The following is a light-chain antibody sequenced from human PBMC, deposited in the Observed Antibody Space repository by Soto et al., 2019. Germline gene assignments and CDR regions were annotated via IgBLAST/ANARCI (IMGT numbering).Light chain of an antibody. V-gene: IGKV3-15*01. Sequence: EKMIWRTPATPSLSLQERVTLSCRASQSLTKNLPWYQHKPGQSPRLLIYGGSARATGIPARFSGGRSGAEYTLLIISRQSEEFFVYYCQQYDKRPRTFGHGTKVDTK. J-gene: IGKJ1*01. CDR1: QSLTKN. CDR3: QQYDKRPRT. CDR2: GGS.